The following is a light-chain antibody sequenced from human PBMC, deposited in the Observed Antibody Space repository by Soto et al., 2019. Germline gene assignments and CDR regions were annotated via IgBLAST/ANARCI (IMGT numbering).Light chain of an antibody. CDR1: SSNIGTNT. J-gene: IGLJ2*01. CDR2: SDT. Sequence: QSVLTQPPSASGTPGQRVTISCSGSSSNIGTNTVIWYQQLPGAAPRLLIYSDTQRPSGVPDRFSGSKSGTSASLAISGLQSEDEADYYCAAWDVSLVVFGGGTKLTV. V-gene: IGLV1-44*01. CDR3: AAWDVSLVV.